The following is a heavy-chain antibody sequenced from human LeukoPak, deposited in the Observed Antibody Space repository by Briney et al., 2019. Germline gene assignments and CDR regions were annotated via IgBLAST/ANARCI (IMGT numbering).Heavy chain of an antibody. D-gene: IGHD6-19*01. Sequence: SETLSLTCAVYGGSFSGYYWSWIRQPPGKGLEWIGEINHSGSTNYNPSLKSRVTISVDTSKNQFSLKLSSVTAADTAVYYCARESVYSGGFDQWGQGTLVTVSS. CDR1: GGSFSGYY. CDR2: INHSGST. V-gene: IGHV4-34*01. J-gene: IGHJ4*02. CDR3: ARESVYSGGFDQ.